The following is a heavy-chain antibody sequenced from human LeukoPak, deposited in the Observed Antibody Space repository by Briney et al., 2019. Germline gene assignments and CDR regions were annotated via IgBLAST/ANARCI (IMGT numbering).Heavy chain of an antibody. CDR2: MSANSGGT. Sequence: GASVKVSCTASGDTVTTYYMQWVRHAPRERLERMGWMSANSGGTNYAQKFRGRVTTTTETSISIAYMEISGLTSDDTAVYYCATSSGYRSRWGAFDIWGQGTMVTVSS. J-gene: IGHJ3*02. V-gene: IGHV1-2*02. D-gene: IGHD6-19*01. CDR1: GDTVTTYY. CDR3: ATSSGYRSRWGAFDI.